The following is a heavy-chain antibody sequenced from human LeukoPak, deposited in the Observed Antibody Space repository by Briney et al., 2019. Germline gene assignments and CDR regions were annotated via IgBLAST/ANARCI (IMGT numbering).Heavy chain of an antibody. J-gene: IGHJ6*02. D-gene: IGHD3-10*01. CDR3: ARTTGKSSENKDFHNRLDV. CDR2: IIPIFGTA. Sequence: ASVKVSCKASGGTFSSYAISWVRQAPGQGLEWMGGIIPIFGTANYAQKFQGRVTITADESTSTAYLQWSNLKASDTAVYYCARTTGKSSENKDFHNRLDVWGQGTTVTVSS. CDR1: GGTFSSYA. V-gene: IGHV1-69*13.